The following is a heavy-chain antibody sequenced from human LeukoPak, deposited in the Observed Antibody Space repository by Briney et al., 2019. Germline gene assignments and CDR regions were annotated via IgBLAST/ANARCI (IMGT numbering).Heavy chain of an antibody. J-gene: IGHJ5*02. CDR3: ARGVFDRNGQNWFDP. V-gene: IGHV3-11*06. CDR1: GFTFSDYY. CDR2: ISSSNIYT. Sequence: PGGSLRLSCAASGFTFSDYYMSWIRQAPGKGLEWVSYISSSNIYTEYADSVKGRFTISRDNAKNSLYLQMNSLRADDTAVYYCARGVFDRNGQNWFDPWGQGTLVTVSS. D-gene: IGHD2-8*01.